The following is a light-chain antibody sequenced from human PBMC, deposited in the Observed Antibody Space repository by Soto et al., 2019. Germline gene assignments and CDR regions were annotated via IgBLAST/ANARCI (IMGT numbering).Light chain of an antibody. Sequence: EIVLTQSPGTLSLSPGERATLSCRASQSVTSSYLAWYQLKPGQAPRLLIYGASRRATGIPDRFSGSGSGTDFTLTISRLEPEDFAVYYCLQYNSYPYTFGQGTKLEIK. CDR1: QSVTSSY. J-gene: IGKJ2*01. CDR2: GAS. CDR3: LQYNSYPYT. V-gene: IGKV3-20*01.